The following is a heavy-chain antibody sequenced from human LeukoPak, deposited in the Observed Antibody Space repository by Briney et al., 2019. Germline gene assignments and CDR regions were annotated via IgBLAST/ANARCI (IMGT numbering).Heavy chain of an antibody. D-gene: IGHD1-20*01. CDR1: GDSISSYY. CDR3: AGHNWNDVGYFDY. V-gene: IGHV4-4*07. CDR2: IYSSGST. J-gene: IGHJ4*02. Sequence: SETLSLTCTVSGDSISSYYWSWIRQPAGKGLEWIGRIYSSGSTNYNPPLKSRVSMSVDTSKNQFSLKLSSVTAADTAVYYCAGHNWNDVGYFDYWGQGTLVTVSS.